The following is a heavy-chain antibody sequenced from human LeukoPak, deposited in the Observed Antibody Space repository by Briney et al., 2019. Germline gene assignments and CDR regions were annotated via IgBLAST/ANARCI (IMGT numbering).Heavy chain of an antibody. D-gene: IGHD2-2*02. Sequence: PGGSLRLSCAASGFTFSGYGMHWVRQAPGKGLEWVAVIWYDGSNKYYADSVKGQFTISRDNSKNTLYLQMNSPRAEDTAVYYCARDNYCSSTSCYNFDYWGQGTLVTVSS. J-gene: IGHJ4*02. CDR2: IWYDGSNK. V-gene: IGHV3-33*01. CDR1: GFTFSGYG. CDR3: ARDNYCSSTSCYNFDY.